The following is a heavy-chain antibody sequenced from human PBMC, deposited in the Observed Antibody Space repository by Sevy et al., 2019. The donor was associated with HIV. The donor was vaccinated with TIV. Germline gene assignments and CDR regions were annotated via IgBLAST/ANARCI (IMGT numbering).Heavy chain of an antibody. D-gene: IGHD6-19*01. CDR3: GGGITLELYSSGWYGGVGY. CDR2: ISSSSSYK. Sequence: GESLKISCAASGFTFSSYSMNWVRQAPGKGLEWVSSISSSSSYKYHADSVKGRFTISRDNVKNSLNLQMNSLRVEDTAVYYWGGGITLELYSSGWYGGVGYWGQGTLVTVSS. J-gene: IGHJ4*02. V-gene: IGHV3-21*01. CDR1: GFTFSSYS.